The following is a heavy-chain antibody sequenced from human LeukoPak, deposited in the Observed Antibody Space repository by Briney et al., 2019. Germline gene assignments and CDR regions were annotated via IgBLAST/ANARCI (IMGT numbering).Heavy chain of an antibody. V-gene: IGHV4-59*11. CDR3: ARTGLDYDFWSGYTLNWFDP. D-gene: IGHD3-3*01. J-gene: IGHJ5*02. Sequence: SETLSLTCTVSGGSISSHYWSWIRQPPGKGLEWIRYIYYSGSTNYNPSLKSRVTISVDTSKNQFTLKLSSVTAADTAVYYCARTGLDYDFWSGYTLNWFDPWGQGTLVTVSS. CDR1: GGSISSHY. CDR2: IYYSGST.